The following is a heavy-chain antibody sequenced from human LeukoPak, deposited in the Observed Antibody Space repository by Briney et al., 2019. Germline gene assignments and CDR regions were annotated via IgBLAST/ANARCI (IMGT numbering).Heavy chain of an antibody. CDR3: ARDIEYSSYNFDY. D-gene: IGHD6-6*01. J-gene: IGHJ4*02. CDR2: INPNSGGT. CDR1: GYTFTGYY. Sequence: ASVKVSCKASGYTFTGYYMHWVRQAPGQGLEWMGRINPNSGGTNYAQKFQGRVTMTRDTSTSTAYMELSRLRSDDTAVYYCARDIEYSSYNFDYWGQGTLVTVSS. V-gene: IGHV1-2*06.